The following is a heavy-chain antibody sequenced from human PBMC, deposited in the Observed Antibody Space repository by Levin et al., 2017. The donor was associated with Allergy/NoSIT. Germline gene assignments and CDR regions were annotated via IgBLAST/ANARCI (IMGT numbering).Heavy chain of an antibody. D-gene: IGHD3-22*01. CDR1: GGSIRSSSYY. J-gene: IGHJ4*02. Sequence: SQTLSLTCTVSGGSIRSSSYYWGWIRQPPGKGLEWIGSIYYSGSTYYNPSLKSRVTISVDTSKNQFSLKLSSVTAADTAVYYCARHGFDTMRSGDLFDYWGQGTLVTVSS. CDR3: ARHGFDTMRSGDLFDY. CDR2: IYYSGST. V-gene: IGHV4-39*01.